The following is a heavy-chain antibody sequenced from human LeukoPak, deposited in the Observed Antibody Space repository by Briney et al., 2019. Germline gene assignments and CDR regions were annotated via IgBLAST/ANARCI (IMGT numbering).Heavy chain of an antibody. CDR3: ARQCPRYDCGMDV. CDR2: IDPSDSYT. V-gene: IGHV5-10-1*01. CDR1: RYSFTNYW. D-gene: IGHD6-19*01. J-gene: IGHJ6*02. Sequence: GESLKISCRGSRYSFTNYWIIWVRQMPGKGVEWMGRIDPSDSYTNYSPSFQGHVTISADKSISTAYLQWSGLKASDTAMYYCARQCPRYDCGMDVWGQGTSVTVSS.